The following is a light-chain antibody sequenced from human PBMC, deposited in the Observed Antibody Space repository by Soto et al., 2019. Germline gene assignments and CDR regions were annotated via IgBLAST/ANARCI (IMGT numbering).Light chain of an antibody. Sequence: EIVLTQSPGTLSLSSGQRATLSCRAIHRLSATDIDSYQQTPGQAPKFLIYGVASRATCIPDRFSGSGSGTDFPLTISRLEPEDFAVYHCQQYRSSPLITFGQGTRLEIK. CDR3: QQYRSSPLIT. V-gene: IGKV3-20*01. CDR1: HRLSATD. CDR2: GVA. J-gene: IGKJ5*01.